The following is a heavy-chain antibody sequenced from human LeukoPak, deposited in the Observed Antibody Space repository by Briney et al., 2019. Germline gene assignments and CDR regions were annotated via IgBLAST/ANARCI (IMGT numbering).Heavy chain of an antibody. CDR3: ARRPDYDILTGYYRGAGYYYGMDV. D-gene: IGHD3-9*01. V-gene: IGHV3-21*01. Sequence: PGGSLRLSCAASGFTFSSYSMNWVRQAPGKGLEWVSSISSSSSYIYYPDSVKGRFTISRDNAKNSLYLQMNSLRAEDTAVYYCARRPDYDILTGYYRGAGYYYGMDVWGQGTTVTVSS. J-gene: IGHJ6*02. CDR1: GFTFSSYS. CDR2: ISSSSSYI.